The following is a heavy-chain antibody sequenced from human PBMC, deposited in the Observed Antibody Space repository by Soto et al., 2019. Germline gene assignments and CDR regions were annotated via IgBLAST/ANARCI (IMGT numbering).Heavy chain of an antibody. CDR2: IYPGDSDT. CDR1: GYSFTSYW. Sequence: GESLKISCKGSGYSFTSYWIGWVRQMPGKGLEWMGIIYPGDSDTRYSPSFQGQVTISADKSISTAYLQWSSLKASDNSMYYSARGAYGGILIFDYWGQGTLVTVFS. CDR3: ARGAYGGILIFDY. J-gene: IGHJ4*02. V-gene: IGHV5-51*01. D-gene: IGHD2-15*01.